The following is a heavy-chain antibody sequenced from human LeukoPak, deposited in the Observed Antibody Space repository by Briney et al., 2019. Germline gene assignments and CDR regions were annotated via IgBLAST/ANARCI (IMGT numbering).Heavy chain of an antibody. J-gene: IGHJ4*02. Sequence: GGSLRLSCAASEFTFSIYWMSWVRQAPGKGLEWVANIKQDGTEKYYVDSVKGRFTISRDNAKNSLYLQMNSLRADDTAVYYCARVRYYTTGQGFDYWGQGTLVTVSS. V-gene: IGHV3-7*01. CDR1: EFTFSIYW. D-gene: IGHD2-2*02. CDR3: ARVRYYTTGQGFDY. CDR2: IKQDGTEK.